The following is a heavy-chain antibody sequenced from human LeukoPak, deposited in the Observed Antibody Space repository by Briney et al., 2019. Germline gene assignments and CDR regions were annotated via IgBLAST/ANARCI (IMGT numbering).Heavy chain of an antibody. CDR2: IYYSGST. CDR3: ARGSRFHVLRYFDWQNPNDAFDI. CDR1: GGSISSYY. J-gene: IGHJ3*02. D-gene: IGHD3-9*01. Sequence: SETLSLTCTVSGGSISSYYWSWIRQPPGKGLEWIGYIYYSGSTNYNPSLKSRVTISVDTSKNQFSLKLSSVTAADTAVYYCARGSRFHVLRYFDWQNPNDAFDIWGQGTMVTVPS. V-gene: IGHV4-59*01.